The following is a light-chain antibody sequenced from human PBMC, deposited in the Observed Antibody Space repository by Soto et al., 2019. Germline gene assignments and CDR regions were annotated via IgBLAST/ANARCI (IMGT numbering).Light chain of an antibody. J-gene: IGKJ4*01. V-gene: IGKV3-20*01. CDR2: GAS. Sequence: EIVLTQSPGTLSLSPGERATLSCRASQSVSSSYLAWYQQKPGQAPRLLIYGASSRATGIPDRFSGSGSGTDFTLNIRRLEPEDFAVSYCQQYGSSPLTFGGGTKVEIK. CDR3: QQYGSSPLT. CDR1: QSVSSSY.